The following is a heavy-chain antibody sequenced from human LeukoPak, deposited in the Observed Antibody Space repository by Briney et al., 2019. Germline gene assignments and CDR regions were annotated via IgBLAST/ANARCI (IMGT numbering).Heavy chain of an antibody. CDR2: ISSRSSTI. CDR1: GFTFSSYS. CDR3: ARGLVVVPAAIDY. V-gene: IGHV3-48*01. J-gene: IGHJ4*02. Sequence: VGSLRLSCAASGFTFSSYSMNWVRQAPGKGLEWVSYISSRSSTIYYADSVKGRFTISRDNAKNSLYLQMNSLRAEDTAVYYCARGLVVVPAAIDYWGQGTLVTVSS. D-gene: IGHD2-2*01.